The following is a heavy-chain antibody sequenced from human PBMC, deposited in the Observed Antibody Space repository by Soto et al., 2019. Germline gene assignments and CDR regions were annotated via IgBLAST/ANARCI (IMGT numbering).Heavy chain of an antibody. CDR2: IYYSGST. Sequence: SETLSLTCAVSGYSISSSSWWGWLRQPPGKGLEWIGYIYYSGSTYYNPSLKSRVTMSVDTSKNQFSLKLSSVTAVDTAVYYRARNTGYLLSAFDIWGQGTMVTVSS. V-gene: IGHV4-28*01. J-gene: IGHJ3*02. D-gene: IGHD3-9*01. CDR3: ARNTGYLLSAFDI. CDR1: GYSISSSSW.